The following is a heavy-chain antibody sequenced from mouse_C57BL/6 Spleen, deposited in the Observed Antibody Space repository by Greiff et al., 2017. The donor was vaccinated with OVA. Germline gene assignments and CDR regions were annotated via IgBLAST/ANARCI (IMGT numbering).Heavy chain of an antibody. J-gene: IGHJ2*01. Sequence: QVQLKQSGPELVKPGASVKISCKASGYAFSSSWMNWVKQRPGKGLEWIGRIYPGDGDTNYNGKFKGKATLTADKSSSTAYMQLSSLTSEDSAVYFCARSPAELGRGYFDYWGQGTTLTVSS. V-gene: IGHV1-82*01. CDR2: IYPGDGDT. CDR3: ARSPAELGRGYFDY. D-gene: IGHD4-1*01. CDR1: GYAFSSSW.